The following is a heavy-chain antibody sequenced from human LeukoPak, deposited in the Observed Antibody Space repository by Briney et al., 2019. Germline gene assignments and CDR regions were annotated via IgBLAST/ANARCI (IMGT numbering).Heavy chain of an antibody. CDR3: AKWGDYDVLTGYYVSDY. V-gene: IGHV3-23*01. CDR1: RFTFSNYA. Sequence: GGSLRLSCAASRFTFSNYAMSWVRQAPGKELEWVSAITGSGGNTYYADSVKGRFTISRDNSKNTVFLQMNSLRAEDTAVYYCAKWGDYDVLTGYYVSDYWGQGTLVTVSS. J-gene: IGHJ4*02. CDR2: ITGSGGNT. D-gene: IGHD3-9*01.